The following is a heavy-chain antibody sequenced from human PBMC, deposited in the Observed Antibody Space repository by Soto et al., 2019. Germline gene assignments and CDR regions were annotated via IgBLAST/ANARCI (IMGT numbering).Heavy chain of an antibody. V-gene: IGHV2-5*02. D-gene: IGHD3-16*01. Sequence: QITLKESGPTLVKPTQTLTLTCTFSGFSLTSRPVGVGWVRQPPGKALEWLAFIYWDDDKRYSPSLRSTLTDTKDASKNQVVLTLTNMDPVDTATYYCAHRRNYDGSWNEGVFDYWGEGSLVTVSS. CDR1: GFSLTSRPVG. CDR3: AHRRNYDGSWNEGVFDY. CDR2: IYWDDDK. J-gene: IGHJ4*02.